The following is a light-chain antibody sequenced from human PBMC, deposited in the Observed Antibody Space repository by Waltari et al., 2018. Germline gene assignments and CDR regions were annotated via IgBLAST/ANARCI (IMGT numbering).Light chain of an antibody. CDR2: RIT. J-gene: IGLJ2*01. CDR1: SSNVGSNT. V-gene: IGLV1-44*01. CDR3: AAWDDSLNGVV. Sequence: QSVLTQPPSASGTPGQRVTISCSGSSSNVGSNTVNWYQQLSGIAPKLLCYRITQRPSGVPDRFSGSKSGTSASLAISGLQSEDGADYYCAAWDDSLNGVVFGGGTKLTVL.